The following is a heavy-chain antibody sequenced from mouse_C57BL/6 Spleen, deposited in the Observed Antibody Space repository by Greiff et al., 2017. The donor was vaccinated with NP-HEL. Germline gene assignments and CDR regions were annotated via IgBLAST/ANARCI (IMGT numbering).Heavy chain of an antibody. CDR2: ISYSGST. D-gene: IGHD1-1*01. V-gene: IGHV3-1*01. Sequence: EVQLQESGPGMVKPSQSLSLTCTVTGYSITSGYDWHWIRHFPGNKLEWMGYISYSGSTNYNPSLKSRISITHDTSKNHFFLKLNSVTTEDTATYYCARGGTVVATYWYFDVWGTGTTVTVSS. CDR3: ARGGTVVATYWYFDV. J-gene: IGHJ1*03. CDR1: GYSITSGYD.